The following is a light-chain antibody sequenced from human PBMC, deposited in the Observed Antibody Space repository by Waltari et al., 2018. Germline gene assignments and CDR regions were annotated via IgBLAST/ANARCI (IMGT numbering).Light chain of an antibody. CDR3: HQRSNWPPECT. CDR1: QSVDND. V-gene: IGKV3-11*01. J-gene: IGKJ3*01. Sequence: EIVLTQSPATLSLSPGERATLSCRASQSVDNDIAWYQQKPGQAPRLLIYDASKRATDTPARFSGSGSGTDFTLTISSLGPEDFAVYYCHQRSNWPPECTFGPGTKVDVK. CDR2: DAS.